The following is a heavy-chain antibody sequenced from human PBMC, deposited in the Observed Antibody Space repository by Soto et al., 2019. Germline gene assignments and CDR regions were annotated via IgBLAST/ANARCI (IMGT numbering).Heavy chain of an antibody. D-gene: IGHD5-12*01. CDR1: GGSISSYY. CDR3: ARSAIVATGNNWFDP. Sequence: SETLSLTCTVSGGSISSYYWSWIRQPPGKGLEWIGYIYYSGSTNYNPSLKSRVTISVDTSKNQFSLKLSSVTAADTAVYYCARSAIVATGNNWFDPWGQGTLVTVSS. V-gene: IGHV4-59*08. CDR2: IYYSGST. J-gene: IGHJ5*02.